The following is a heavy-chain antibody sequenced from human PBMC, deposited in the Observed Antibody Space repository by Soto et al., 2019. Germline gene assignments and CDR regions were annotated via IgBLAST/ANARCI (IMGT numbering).Heavy chain of an antibody. Sequence: ASVKVSCKASGYTFTSYAISWVRQAPGQGLEWMGIIHPGDDSTYYAQKFQGRVTMSRDTSTSTVYMDLGSLKSDDTAVYYCVLLYFGELFPPLWGQGTPVTVSS. D-gene: IGHD3-10*01. CDR2: IHPGDDST. CDR1: GYTFTSYA. CDR3: VLLYFGELFPPL. J-gene: IGHJ4*02. V-gene: IGHV1-46*01.